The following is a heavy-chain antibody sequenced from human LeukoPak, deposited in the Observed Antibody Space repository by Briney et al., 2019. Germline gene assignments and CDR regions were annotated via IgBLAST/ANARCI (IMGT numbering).Heavy chain of an antibody. CDR3: ASDLDYGDIDDSFDV. V-gene: IGHV3-30*05. Sequence: QPGRSLRLSCAASGFTFSSYGMHWVRQAPGKGLDWVAVISDGVDDKFYTDSVKGRFSISRDNSKNTLYLQMNSLRAEDTAAYHCASDLDYGDIDDSFDVGGQGTMVTVSS. J-gene: IGHJ3*01. CDR1: GFTFSSYG. CDR2: ISDGVDDK. D-gene: IGHD4-17*01.